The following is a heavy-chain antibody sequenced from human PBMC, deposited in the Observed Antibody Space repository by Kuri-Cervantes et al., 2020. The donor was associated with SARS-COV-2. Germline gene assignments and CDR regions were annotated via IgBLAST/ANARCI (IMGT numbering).Heavy chain of an antibody. CDR3: ARALYSSYVYLNL. J-gene: IGHJ2*01. D-gene: IGHD4-11*01. Sequence: ASVKVSCKASGYTFTGYYMHWVRQAPGQGLEWMGWINPNSGGTNYAQKFQGRGTITRNTSISTAYMELSSLRSEDTAVYYCARALYSSYVYLNLWGRGTPVTVSS. CDR1: GYTFTGYY. V-gene: IGHV1-2*02. CDR2: INPNSGGT.